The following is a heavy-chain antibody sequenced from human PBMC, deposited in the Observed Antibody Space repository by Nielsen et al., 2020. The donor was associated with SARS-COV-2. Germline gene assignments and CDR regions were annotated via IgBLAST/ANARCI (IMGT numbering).Heavy chain of an antibody. CDR1: GFTFSRHD. V-gene: IGHV1-18*04. Sequence: ASVKVSCKGSGFTFSRHDHGITWVRQAPGQGLEWMGWVSAYNGNTNNAQKFQGRVTMTIDTSTSTAYVELRSLISDDTAVYYCATGLGSGYYNYWGQGSLVTVSS. CDR3: ATGLGSGYYNY. D-gene: IGHD6-25*01. J-gene: IGHJ4*02. CDR2: VSAYNGNT.